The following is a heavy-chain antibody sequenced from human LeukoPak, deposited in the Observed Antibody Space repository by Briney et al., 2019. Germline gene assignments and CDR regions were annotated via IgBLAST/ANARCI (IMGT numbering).Heavy chain of an antibody. CDR2: IYTSGST. V-gene: IGHV4-4*09. J-gene: IGHJ4*02. Sequence: PSETLSLTCTVSGGSISSYYWSWIRQPPGKGLEWIGYIYTSGSTNYNPSLKSRVTISVDTSKNQFSLKLSSVTAADTAVYYCARGLVGYFDYWGQGTLVTVSS. CDR1: GGSISSYY. CDR3: ARGLVGYFDY. D-gene: IGHD6-6*01.